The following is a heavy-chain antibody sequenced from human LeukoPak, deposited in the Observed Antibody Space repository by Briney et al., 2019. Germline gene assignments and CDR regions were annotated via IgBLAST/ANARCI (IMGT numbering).Heavy chain of an antibody. D-gene: IGHD3-9*01. Sequence: ASVKVSCKASGYTFTSFGFSWVRQAPGQGLEWMGWINNQDENTNYAQKFQDRFIMTTDTSTNTARMELRSLRPDDTAVYYCARPNWLIDAFDIWGQGTMVTVSS. V-gene: IGHV1-18*01. J-gene: IGHJ3*02. CDR1: GYTFTSFG. CDR2: INNQDENT. CDR3: ARPNWLIDAFDI.